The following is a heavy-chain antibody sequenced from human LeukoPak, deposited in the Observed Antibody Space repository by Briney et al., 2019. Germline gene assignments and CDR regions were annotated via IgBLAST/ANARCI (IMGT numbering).Heavy chain of an antibody. J-gene: IGHJ4*02. Sequence: PGGSLRLSCAASGFTFSSYEMNWVRQAPGKGLEWVSYISSSGSTIYYADSVKGRFTISRDNAKNSLYLQMNSLRAEDTALYYCARDQATVTSGDFDYWGQGTLVTVSS. CDR3: ARDQATVTSGDFDY. CDR2: ISSSGSTI. CDR1: GFTFSSYE. V-gene: IGHV3-48*03. D-gene: IGHD4-17*01.